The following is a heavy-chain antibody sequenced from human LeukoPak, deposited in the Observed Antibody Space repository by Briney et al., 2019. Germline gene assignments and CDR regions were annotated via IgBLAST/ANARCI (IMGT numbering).Heavy chain of an antibody. J-gene: IGHJ4*02. CDR2: ISGSGGST. V-gene: IGHV3-23*01. CDR3: AKDLRSYRDEYYFDY. D-gene: IGHD3-16*02. Sequence: PGGSLRLSCAAPGFTFDDYGMSWVRQAPGKGLEWVSAISGSGGSTYYADSVKGRFTISRDNSKNTLYLQMNSLRAEDTAVYYCAKDLRSYRDEYYFDYWGQGTLVTVSS. CDR1: GFTFDDYG.